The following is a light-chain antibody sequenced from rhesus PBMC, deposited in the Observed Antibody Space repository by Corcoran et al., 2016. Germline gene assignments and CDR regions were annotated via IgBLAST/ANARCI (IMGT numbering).Light chain of an antibody. CDR1: NIGSKY. CDR3: QVWDSGSDQRYI. V-gene: IGLV3-36*02. CDR2: FND. J-gene: IGLJ1*01. Sequence: SYDLTQPPSVSVSPGQTARITWGGDNIGSKYLHWYHQKPPQAPVLVIYFNDERPSGIPERFSGSKSGNTVTLTISGVEAGDEGDYYCQVWDSGSDQRYIFGPGTRLTVL.